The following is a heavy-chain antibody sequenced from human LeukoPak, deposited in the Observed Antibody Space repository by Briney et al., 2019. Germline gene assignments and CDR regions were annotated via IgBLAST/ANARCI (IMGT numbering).Heavy chain of an antibody. Sequence: ASVKVSCKASGYTFASYGISWVRQAPGQGLEWMGWISAYNGNTNYAQKLQGRVTMTTDTSTSTAYMELRSLRSDDTAVYYCARVDSYGYRGAFDYWGQGTLVTVSS. V-gene: IGHV1-18*04. J-gene: IGHJ4*02. CDR3: ARVDSYGYRGAFDY. D-gene: IGHD5-18*01. CDR2: ISAYNGNT. CDR1: GYTFASYG.